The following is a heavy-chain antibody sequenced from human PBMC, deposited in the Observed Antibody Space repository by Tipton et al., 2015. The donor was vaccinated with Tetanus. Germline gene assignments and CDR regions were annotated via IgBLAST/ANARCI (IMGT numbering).Heavy chain of an antibody. D-gene: IGHD3-3*01. CDR2: IYNDGRT. CDR1: GDSINSAAW. CDR3: ATWRGFLVSN. V-gene: IGHV4-4*02. J-gene: IGHJ1*01. Sequence: TLSLTCAVSGDSINSAAWWTWVRQAPGQGLEWIGEIYNDGRTNYNPPLESRVTISQDKSKNQFSLRLASLTAADTAVYYCATWRGFLVSNWGQGTLVTVSS.